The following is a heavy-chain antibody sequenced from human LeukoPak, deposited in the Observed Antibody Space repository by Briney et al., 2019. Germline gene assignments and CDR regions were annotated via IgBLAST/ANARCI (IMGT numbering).Heavy chain of an antibody. CDR2: IRYDGNPK. D-gene: IGHD6-13*01. V-gene: IGHV3-30*02. J-gene: IGHJ4*02. CDR3: ARGGSSSWDYFDY. CDR1: GFSFSSFG. Sequence: GGSLRLSCAASGFSFSSFGIHWVRQAPGKGLEWVAFIRYDGNPKYYADSVKGRFSISRDNSKNTLYLQMNSLRVEDTVVYYCARGGSSSWDYFDYWGQGTLVTVSS.